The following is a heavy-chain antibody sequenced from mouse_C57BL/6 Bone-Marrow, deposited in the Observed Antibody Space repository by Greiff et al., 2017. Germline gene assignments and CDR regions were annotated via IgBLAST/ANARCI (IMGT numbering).Heavy chain of an antibody. V-gene: IGHV1-69*01. Sequence: QVQLKQPGAELVMPGASVKLSCKASGYTFTSYWMHWVKQRPGQGLAWIGEIDPSDSFTNYNQKFKGKSTLTVDKSSSTAYRQLSSLTSEDSAVYYCARDYYYGSRWYFDVWVTGTTVTVSS. J-gene: IGHJ1*03. CDR3: ARDYYYGSRWYFDV. CDR1: GYTFTSYW. CDR2: IDPSDSFT. D-gene: IGHD1-1*01.